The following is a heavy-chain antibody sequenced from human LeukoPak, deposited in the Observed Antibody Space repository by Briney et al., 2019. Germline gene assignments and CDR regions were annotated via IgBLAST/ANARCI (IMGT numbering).Heavy chain of an antibody. CDR2: IIPIFGTA. V-gene: IGHV1-69*05. D-gene: IGHD3-3*01. CDR3: ARETTIFGVVTPGYYYYYMDV. J-gene: IGHJ6*03. CDR1: GGTFSSYA. Sequence: SVKVSCKASGGTFSSYAISWVRQAPGQGLEWMGGIIPIFGTANYAQKFQGRVTITTDESTNTAYMELSSLRSEDTAVYYCARETTIFGVVTPGYYYYYMDVWGKGTTVTVSS.